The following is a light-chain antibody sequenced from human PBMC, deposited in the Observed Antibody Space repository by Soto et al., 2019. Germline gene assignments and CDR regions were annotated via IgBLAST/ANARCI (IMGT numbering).Light chain of an antibody. CDR3: QSYDSSRSGVVV. V-gene: IGLV1-40*01. CDR2: GNS. J-gene: IGLJ2*01. CDR1: SSNIGAGYD. Sequence: QSVLTQPPSVSGAPGQRVTISCTGSSSNIGAGYDVHWYQQLPGTAPKLLIYGNSNRPSWVPDRFSGSKSGTSASLAITGLQAEDESDYYCQSYDSSRSGVVVFGGGTKLTVL.